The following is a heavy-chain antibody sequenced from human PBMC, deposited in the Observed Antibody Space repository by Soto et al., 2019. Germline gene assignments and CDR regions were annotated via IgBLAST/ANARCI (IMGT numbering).Heavy chain of an antibody. CDR3: AKDVEGGSLFRGAFDY. J-gene: IGHJ4*02. CDR1: RFTFTSYA. D-gene: IGHD1-26*01. Sequence: PLRLSCVASRFTFTSYAMSWVRQAPGKGLEWVAAISASGGATIHADSVKGRLTISRDNSKNTLYLQMNSLRAEDTAVYYCAKDVEGGSLFRGAFDYWGQGTQVTVSS. CDR2: ISASGGAT. V-gene: IGHV3-23*01.